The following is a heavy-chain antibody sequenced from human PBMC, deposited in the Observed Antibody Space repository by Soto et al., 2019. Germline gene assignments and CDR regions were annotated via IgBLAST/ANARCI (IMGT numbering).Heavy chain of an antibody. V-gene: IGHV1-2*02. D-gene: IGHD1-1*01. CDR1: GYSFTKYH. J-gene: IGHJ4*02. CDR2: INPGSGVT. Sequence: ASVKVSCKASGYSFTKYHMHWVRQAPGQGLEWMGWINPGSGVTNQAQKFQGRVTMTRDTSITTTYMELNSLTSDDTAVYYCARVAGHKNARFNSWGQGTLVTVSS. CDR3: ARVAGHKNARFNS.